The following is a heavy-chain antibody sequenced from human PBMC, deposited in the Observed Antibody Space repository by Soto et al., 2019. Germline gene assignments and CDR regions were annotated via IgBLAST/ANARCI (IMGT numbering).Heavy chain of an antibody. D-gene: IGHD3-3*02. J-gene: IGHJ6*04. CDR1: GGSISRYY. V-gene: IGHV4-4*07. CDR2: IYTSGST. CDR3: VIIARQPFSSGIAF. Sequence: PSENLRHTSTVSGGSISRYYWSWFRQPAGKGMEWIGRIYTSGSTNYNPSLKSRVTMSVDTSRNQFSLKLSSVTAADTAVYYCVIIARQPFSSGIAFWGKGTTV.